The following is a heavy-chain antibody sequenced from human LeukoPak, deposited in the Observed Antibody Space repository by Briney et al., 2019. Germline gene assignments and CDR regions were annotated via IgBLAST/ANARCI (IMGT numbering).Heavy chain of an antibody. CDR1: GYTFTSYA. Sequence: ASVKVSCKASGYTFTSYAMNWVRQATGQGLEWMGWMNPNSGNTGYVQKFQGRVTMTRNTSISTAYMELSSLRAEDTAVYYCARGHYDILTGYSFDYWGQGTLVTVSS. CDR2: MNPNSGNT. CDR3: ARGHYDILTGYSFDY. V-gene: IGHV1-8*02. J-gene: IGHJ4*02. D-gene: IGHD3-9*01.